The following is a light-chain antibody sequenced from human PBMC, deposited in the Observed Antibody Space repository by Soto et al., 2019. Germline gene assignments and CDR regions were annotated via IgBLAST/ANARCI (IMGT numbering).Light chain of an antibody. CDR2: EVN. CDR3: CSSGGSPTYV. Sequence: QSALTQPASVSASAGQSITISCTGTSSDVGGYNYVSWYQQHPGKAPKLMIFEVNKRPSGVSNRFSGSKSGNTASLTISGLKVEDEADYYCCSSGGSPTYVFGTGTKLTVL. V-gene: IGLV2-23*02. CDR1: SSDVGGYNY. J-gene: IGLJ1*01.